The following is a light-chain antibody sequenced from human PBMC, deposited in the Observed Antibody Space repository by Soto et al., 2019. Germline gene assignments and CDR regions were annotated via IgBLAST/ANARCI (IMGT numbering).Light chain of an antibody. Sequence: DIEMTQSPSSLSASVGDRVTITCRASEVINSFLAWYQQKPGKVPKLLIHTSSTLESGVPSRFSGSGSGTDFTLTVSSLQPEDVATYYCQRYNSAPWTFGQGNKVEIK. CDR1: EVINSF. CDR2: TSS. V-gene: IGKV1-27*01. J-gene: IGKJ1*01. CDR3: QRYNSAPWT.